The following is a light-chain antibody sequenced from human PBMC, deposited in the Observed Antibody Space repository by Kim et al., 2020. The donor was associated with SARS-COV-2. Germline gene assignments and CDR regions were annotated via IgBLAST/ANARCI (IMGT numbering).Light chain of an antibody. Sequence: VLTQPPSASGTPGQTASITCSGDKLGDKYAYWYQQKPGQSPVVVIYQDNKRPSGIPERFSGSNSGNTATLTISGTQAMDEADYYCQAWDSRSYVVFGGGTQLTVL. V-gene: IGLV3-1*01. CDR1: KLGDKY. CDR2: QDN. J-gene: IGLJ2*01. CDR3: QAWDSRSYVV.